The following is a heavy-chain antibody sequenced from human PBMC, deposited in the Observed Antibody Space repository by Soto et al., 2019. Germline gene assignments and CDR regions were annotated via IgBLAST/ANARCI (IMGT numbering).Heavy chain of an antibody. D-gene: IGHD6-6*01. CDR3: AKGSGIAARFDYYYYYGMDV. J-gene: IGHJ6*02. CDR1: VFTFSSYA. CDR2: ISGSGGST. Sequence: GGSLRLSCAASVFTFSSYAMSWVRQAPGKGLEWVSAISGSGGSTYYADSVKGRFTISRDNSKNTLYLQMNSLRAEDTAVYYCAKGSGIAARFDYYYYYGMDVWGQGTTVTVSS. V-gene: IGHV3-23*01.